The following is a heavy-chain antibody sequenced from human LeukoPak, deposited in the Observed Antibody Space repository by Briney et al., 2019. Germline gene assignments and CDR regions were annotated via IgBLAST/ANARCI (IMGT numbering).Heavy chain of an antibody. Sequence: GGSLRLSCAASEFAFSSYNMNWVRQAPGRGLEWVSCISGSGKYIYYADSVKGRFTISRDNAKNSLYLQMNSLRAEDTAVYYCAREPFWSGYYSNLHFDYWGQGTLVTVSS. CDR1: EFAFSSYN. D-gene: IGHD3-3*01. J-gene: IGHJ4*02. V-gene: IGHV3-21*01. CDR3: AREPFWSGYYSNLHFDY. CDR2: ISGSGKYI.